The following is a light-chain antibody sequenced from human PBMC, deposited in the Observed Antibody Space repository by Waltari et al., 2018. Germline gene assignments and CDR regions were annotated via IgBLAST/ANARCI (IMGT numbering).Light chain of an antibody. CDR3: QQYDISPLT. CDR2: GAS. CDR1: QTVRTTY. Sequence: EIVLTQSPGTLSFSPGERATLSCRASQTVRTTYLAWYQQKPGQAPTLPPYGASSRATGIPDRFSGSGSGTDFSLTISSLEPEDFAVYYCQQYDISPLTFGGGTKVEIK. J-gene: IGKJ4*01. V-gene: IGKV3-20*01.